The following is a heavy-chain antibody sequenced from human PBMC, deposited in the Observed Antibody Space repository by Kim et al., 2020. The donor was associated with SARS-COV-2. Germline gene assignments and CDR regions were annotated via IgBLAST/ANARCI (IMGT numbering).Heavy chain of an antibody. J-gene: IGHJ4*02. V-gene: IGHV3-64D*06. CDR3: VKDRVVGVGFGELLPDY. Sequence: VKGRFHISRDNAKNTLYLQMSSLRAEDTAVYYCVKDRVVGVGFGELLPDYWGQGTLVTVSS. D-gene: IGHD3-10*01.